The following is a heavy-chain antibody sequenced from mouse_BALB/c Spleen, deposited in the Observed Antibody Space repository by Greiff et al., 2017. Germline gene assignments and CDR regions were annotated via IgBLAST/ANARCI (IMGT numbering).Heavy chain of an antibody. CDR3: ARGYGSSYYYAMDY. Sequence: VKLVESGPGLVAPSQSLSITCTVSGFSLTSYGVHWVRQPPGKGLEWLGVIWAGGSTNYNSALMSRLSISKDNSKSQVFLKMNSLQTDDTAMYYCARGYGSSYYYAMDYWGQGTSVTVSS. V-gene: IGHV2-9*02. D-gene: IGHD1-1*01. CDR1: GFSLTSYG. J-gene: IGHJ4*01. CDR2: IWAGGST.